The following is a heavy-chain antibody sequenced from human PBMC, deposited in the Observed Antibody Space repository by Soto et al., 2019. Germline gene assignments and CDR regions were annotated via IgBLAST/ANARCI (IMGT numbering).Heavy chain of an antibody. J-gene: IGHJ4*02. CDR2: IFHSGIT. D-gene: IGHD2-15*01. CDR1: GGYISSPRW. Sequence: SETLSLTYAVSGGYISSPRWWTWVRQTPGKGLEYIGQIFHSGITNYNPSLESRVTISLDKSKSQFSLELNSVTGADTAIYYCAIGFSGYCIGGTCSSFDYWVQGTLVTVSS. CDR3: AIGFSGYCIGGTCSSFDY. V-gene: IGHV4-4*02.